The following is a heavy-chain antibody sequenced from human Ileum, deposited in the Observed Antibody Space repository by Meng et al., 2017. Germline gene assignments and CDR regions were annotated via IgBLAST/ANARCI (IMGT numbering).Heavy chain of an antibody. D-gene: IGHD3/OR15-3a*01. CDR3: ARDWDWVVWDY. CDR2: IKPDGRTT. Sequence: VQLVDAGGGLVQPGGSLTLSWSASGFTFSTYSMHWVRQAPGKGLVWVSQIKPDGRTTAYADSVKGRFTISRDNAKSTLYLEMNSLRAEDAAVYYCARDWDWVVWDYWGQGTLVTVSS. CDR1: GFTFSTYS. V-gene: IGHV3-74*01. J-gene: IGHJ4*02.